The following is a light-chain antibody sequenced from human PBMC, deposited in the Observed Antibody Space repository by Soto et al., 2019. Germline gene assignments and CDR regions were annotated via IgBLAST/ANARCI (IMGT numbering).Light chain of an antibody. CDR2: DNN. V-gene: IGLV1-51*01. CDR3: GTWDSSLSAVV. CDR1: SSNIGNNY. J-gene: IGLJ2*01. Sequence: QSVLTQPPSVSAAPGQKVTISCSGSSSNIGNNYLSWYQQLPGTAPKLLIYDNNKRPSGIPDRFSGSKSATSATLGITGLQTGDEADYYCGTWDSSLSAVVFGGGTKVTVL.